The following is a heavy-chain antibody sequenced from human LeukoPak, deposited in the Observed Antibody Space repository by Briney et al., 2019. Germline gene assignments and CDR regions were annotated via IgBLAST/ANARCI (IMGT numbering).Heavy chain of an antibody. D-gene: IGHD3-10*02. Sequence: GGSLRLSCAASGFTFSSYEMNWVRQAPGKGLEWVSYISSSGSTIYYADSVNCRFTISVDNAKNSLYLQMTSLRAEDTAVYYCAELGITMIGGVWGQGTTVTISS. CDR3: AELGITMIGGV. CDR2: ISSSGSTI. J-gene: IGHJ6*02. V-gene: IGHV3-48*03. CDR1: GFTFSSYE.